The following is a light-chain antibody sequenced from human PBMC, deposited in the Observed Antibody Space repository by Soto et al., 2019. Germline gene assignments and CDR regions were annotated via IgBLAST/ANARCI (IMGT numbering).Light chain of an antibody. J-gene: IGLJ1*01. CDR3: SSYAGINNLGV. V-gene: IGLV2-8*01. CDR2: EVN. Sequence: QSALTQPPSASGSPGQSVTISCTGTSSXVGGYKYVSWYQQHPGKAPKLMIFEVNKRPSGVPDRFSGSKSGNTASLTVSGXXXXXXAXXXXSSYAGINNLGVFGTGTKLTVL. CDR1: SSXVGGYKY.